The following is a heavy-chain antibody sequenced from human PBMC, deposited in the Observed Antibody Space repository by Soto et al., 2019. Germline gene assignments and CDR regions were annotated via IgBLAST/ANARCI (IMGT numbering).Heavy chain of an antibody. V-gene: IGHV3-23*01. D-gene: IGHD3-22*01. Sequence: PWGTLRLPCAPSGFTFCPYAMSWVPQAPGKRLERASAISGSGGSAYYADFVKGRFTIPRDSSKNTLYLQMNSLRAEDTAVYYCSNDSSGYYGVFDYWGRGPLVTV. CDR3: SNDSSGYYGVFDY. CDR1: GFTFCPYA. CDR2: ISGSGGSA. J-gene: IGHJ4*02.